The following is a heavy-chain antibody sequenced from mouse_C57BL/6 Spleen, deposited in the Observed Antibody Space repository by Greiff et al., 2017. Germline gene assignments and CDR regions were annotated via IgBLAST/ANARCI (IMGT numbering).Heavy chain of an antibody. CDR1: GYTFTDYE. D-gene: IGHD1-1*01. CDR2: IDPETGGT. J-gene: IGHJ3*01. Sequence: QVQLQQSGAELVRPGASVTLSCKASGYTFTDYEMHWVKQTPVHGLEWIGAIDPETGGTAYNQKFKGKDILTADKSSSTAYMELRSLTSEDSAVYYCTREAHYYGSSSWFAYWGQGTLVTVSA. V-gene: IGHV1-15*01. CDR3: TREAHYYGSSSWFAY.